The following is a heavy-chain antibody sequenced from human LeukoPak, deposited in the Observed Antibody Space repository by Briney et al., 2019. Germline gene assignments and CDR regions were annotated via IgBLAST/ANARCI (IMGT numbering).Heavy chain of an antibody. Sequence: SETLSLTCTVSGGSISSSSYYWGWIRQPPGKGLEWIGSIYYSGSTYYNPSLKSRVTISVDTSKNQFSLKLSSVTAADTAVYYCARHSCSSTSCYSQPLYIASEAGAFDIWGQGAMVTVSS. CDR1: GGSISSSSYY. CDR3: ARHSCSSTSCYSQPLYIASEAGAFDI. V-gene: IGHV4-39*01. D-gene: IGHD2-2*01. CDR2: IYYSGST. J-gene: IGHJ3*02.